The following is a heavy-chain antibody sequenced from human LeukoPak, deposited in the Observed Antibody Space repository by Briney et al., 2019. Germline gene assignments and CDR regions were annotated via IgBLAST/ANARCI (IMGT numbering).Heavy chain of an antibody. V-gene: IGHV3-48*01. J-gene: IGHJ4*02. Sequence: GGSLRLSCVASGFNFNNYNMNWVRQAPGKGLEWVSYTTLSSSTIYYADSVKGRFTISRDNAKNSVYLQMDSLRAEDTAVYYCAREPSYTSSWYTSCDYWGQGTLVTVSS. D-gene: IGHD6-13*01. CDR1: GFNFNNYN. CDR3: AREPSYTSSWYTSCDY. CDR2: TTLSSSTI.